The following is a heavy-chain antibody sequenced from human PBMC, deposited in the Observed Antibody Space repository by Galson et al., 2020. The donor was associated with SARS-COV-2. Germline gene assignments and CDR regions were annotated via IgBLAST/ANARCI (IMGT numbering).Heavy chain of an antibody. D-gene: IGHD3-10*01. J-gene: IGHJ5*02. Sequence: LSLTCAASGFSFSSYGMHWVRQAPGKGLEWVAVISYDGSNKYYADSVKGRFTISRDNSKNTLYLQMNSLRAEDTAVYYCAKDGPADGSGSYYNNGFDPWCQGTLVTFSS. CDR3: AKDGPADGSGSYYNNGFDP. CDR1: GFSFSSYG. CDR2: ISYDGSNK. V-gene: IGHV3-30*18.